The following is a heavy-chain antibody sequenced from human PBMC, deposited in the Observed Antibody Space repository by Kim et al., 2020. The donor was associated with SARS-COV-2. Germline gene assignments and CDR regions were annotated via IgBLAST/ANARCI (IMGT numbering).Heavy chain of an antibody. V-gene: IGHV4-34*01. CDR1: GGSFSGYY. CDR3: ARGVGTIFGVDINYYYGMDV. CDR2: INHSGST. J-gene: IGHJ6*02. Sequence: SETLSLTCAVYGGSFSGYYWSWIRQPPGKGLEWIGEINHSGSTNYNPSLKSRVTISVDTSKNQFSLKLSSVTAADTAVYYCARGVGTIFGVDINYYYGMDVWGQGTTVTVSS. D-gene: IGHD3-3*01.